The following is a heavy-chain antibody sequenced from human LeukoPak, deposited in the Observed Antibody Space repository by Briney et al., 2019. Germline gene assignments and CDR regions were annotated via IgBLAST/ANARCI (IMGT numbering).Heavy chain of an antibody. CDR2: IGEEKSGSWT. CDR1: GFALSNYP. J-gene: IGHJ4*02. V-gene: IGHV3-23*01. D-gene: IGHD3-3*02. Sequence: GGSLRLSCAASGFALSNYPMGWFRQAPGKGLEWISGIGEEKSGSWTKSADSVKGRFTISRDNSENTLYLQMDSLTVDDTAVYYCAKAGVISGWDYWGQGVLVTVSS. CDR3: AKAGVISGWDY.